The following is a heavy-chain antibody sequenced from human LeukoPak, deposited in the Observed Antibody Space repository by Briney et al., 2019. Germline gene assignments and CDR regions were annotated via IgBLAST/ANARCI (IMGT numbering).Heavy chain of an antibody. J-gene: IGHJ4*02. CDR1: GLFFNNYG. D-gene: IGHD6-19*01. Sequence: SLRLSCAVSGLFFNNYGMRWVRHPPGKGLEWVACMSGNSGSIDYADSVNGRFTISRDNAKNSLYLQMNSLRVEDTAFYYCAKDNRRHYTSGPNPDSLHWGQGALVTVSS. CDR2: MSGNSGSI. CDR3: AKDNRRHYTSGPNPDSLH. V-gene: IGHV3-9*01.